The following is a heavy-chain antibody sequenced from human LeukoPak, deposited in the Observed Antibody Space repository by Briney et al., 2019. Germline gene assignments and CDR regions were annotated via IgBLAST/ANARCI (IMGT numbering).Heavy chain of an antibody. Sequence: SQTLSLTCTVSGGSISSGGYYWSWIRQPPGKGLEWIGYIYHSGSTYYNPSLKSRVTISVDRSKNQFSLKLSSVTAADTAVYYCARDPGDYSFDYWGQGTLVTVSS. CDR3: ARDPGDYSFDY. CDR1: GGSISSGGYY. J-gene: IGHJ4*02. V-gene: IGHV4-30-2*01. CDR2: IYHSGST.